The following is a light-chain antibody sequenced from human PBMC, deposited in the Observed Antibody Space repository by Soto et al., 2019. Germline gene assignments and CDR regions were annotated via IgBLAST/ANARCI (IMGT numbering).Light chain of an antibody. Sequence: RTQSPASLSVSPGERATLSCRASQSININLAWYQQKPGQAPRLLIYGASNRATGIPARFSGSGSGTDFTLTISSLEPEDFAVYYCQQYVGSTRTFGQVT. CDR2: GAS. CDR3: QQYVGSTRT. V-gene: IGKV3D-15*01. CDR1: QSININ. J-gene: IGKJ2*01.